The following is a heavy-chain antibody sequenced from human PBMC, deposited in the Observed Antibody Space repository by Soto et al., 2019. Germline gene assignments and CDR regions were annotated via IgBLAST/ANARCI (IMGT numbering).Heavy chain of an antibody. Sequence: GGSLRLSCAASGFTFSTYNMNWVRQAPGKGLEWVSYISYSSSTIYYADSVRGRFTISRDNAKNSLYLQMNSLRDEDTAVYYCARANDYWGQGTLVTVSS. V-gene: IGHV3-48*02. CDR2: ISYSSSTI. CDR1: GFTFSTYN. J-gene: IGHJ4*02. CDR3: ARANDY.